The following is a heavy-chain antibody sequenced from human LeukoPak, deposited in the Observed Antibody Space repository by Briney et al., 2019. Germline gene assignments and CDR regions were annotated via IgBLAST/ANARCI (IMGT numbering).Heavy chain of an antibody. CDR2: IKQDGREK. V-gene: IGHV3-7*01. CDR3: AKLVEAGSFGLDY. Sequence: PGGSLRLSCGVWRFTFDVYGMSWVRQGPGKGLEWVANIKQDGREKCYVVSVKGRFTISRDNAKNSLYLQMNSLRAEDTAVYYCAKLVEAGSFGLDYWGQGTLVTVSS. D-gene: IGHD6-13*01. CDR1: RFTFDVYG. J-gene: IGHJ4*02.